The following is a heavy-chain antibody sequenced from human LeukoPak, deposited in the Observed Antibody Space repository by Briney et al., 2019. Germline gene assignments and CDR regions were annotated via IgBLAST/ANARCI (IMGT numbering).Heavy chain of an antibody. D-gene: IGHD6-13*01. CDR1: GFTFSSYG. V-gene: IGHV3-30*18. J-gene: IGHJ6*02. CDR3: AKDRLGQQIADYYYGMDV. Sequence: GRSLRLSCAASGFTFSSYGMHWVRQAPGKGLEWVAVISYDGSNKYYADSVKGRFTISRDNSKNTLYLQMNSLRAEDTAVYYCAKDRLGQQIADYYYGMDVWGQGTTVTVSS. CDR2: ISYDGSNK.